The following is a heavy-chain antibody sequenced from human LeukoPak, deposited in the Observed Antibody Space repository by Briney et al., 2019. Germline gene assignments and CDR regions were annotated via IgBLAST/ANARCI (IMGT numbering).Heavy chain of an antibody. CDR1: GYPFTSYE. CDR3: ARSDNTYWYYYYSLDV. CDR2: MNPNNDET. D-gene: IGHD2-8*02. V-gene: IGHV1-8*01. Sequence: GASVKVSCKASGYPFTSYEINWVRQAPGQGLEWLGWMNPNNDETGYEAKFQGRVAMTMNMSISTAYMELSGLRSEDTAVYYCARSDNTYWYYYYSLDVWGQGTTVTVSS. J-gene: IGHJ6*02.